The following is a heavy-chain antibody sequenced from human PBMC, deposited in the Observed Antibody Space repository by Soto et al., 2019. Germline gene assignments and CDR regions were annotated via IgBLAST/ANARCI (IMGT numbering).Heavy chain of an antibody. J-gene: IGHJ5*02. CDR1: GFTFSSYA. CDR2: ISGSGGST. Sequence: HPGGSLRLSCAASGFTFSSYAMSWVRQAPGKGLEWVSAISGSGGSTYYADSVKGRFTISRDNSKNTLYLQMNSLRAEDTAVYYCAKESERDSSGHIDGWFDPWGQGTLVTVSS. D-gene: IGHD3-22*01. CDR3: AKESERDSSGHIDGWFDP. V-gene: IGHV3-23*01.